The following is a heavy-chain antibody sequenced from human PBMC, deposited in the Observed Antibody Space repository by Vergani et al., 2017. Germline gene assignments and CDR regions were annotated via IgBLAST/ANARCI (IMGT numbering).Heavy chain of an antibody. CDR1: GFTFDDYA. D-gene: IGHD3-22*01. V-gene: IGHV3-9*01. CDR2: ISWNSGSI. CDR3: AKALYYYDSSGYYYAHAFDI. J-gene: IGHJ3*02. Sequence: VQLVESGGGLVKPGGSLRLSCAASGFTFDDYAMHWVRQAPGKGLEWVSGISWNSGSIGYADSVKGRFTISRDNAKNSLYLQMNSLRAEDTALYYCAKALYYYDSSGYYYAHAFDIWGQGTMVTVSS.